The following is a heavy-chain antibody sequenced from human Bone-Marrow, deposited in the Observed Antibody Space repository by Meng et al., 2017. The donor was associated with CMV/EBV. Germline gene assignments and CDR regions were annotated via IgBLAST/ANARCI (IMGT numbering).Heavy chain of an antibody. Sequence: SETLSLTCTVSGGSISSYYLSWIRQPPGKGLEWIGYIYYSWSTNYNPSLKSRFTISVDTSKNQFSLKLTSLTAADTAVYYCARCGVVPAVIHGWYYYYGMDVWGQGTTVTVYS. D-gene: IGHD2-2*02. CDR1: GGSISSYY. V-gene: IGHV4-59*01. CDR3: ARCGVVPAVIHGWYYYYGMDV. CDR2: IYYSWST. J-gene: IGHJ6*02.